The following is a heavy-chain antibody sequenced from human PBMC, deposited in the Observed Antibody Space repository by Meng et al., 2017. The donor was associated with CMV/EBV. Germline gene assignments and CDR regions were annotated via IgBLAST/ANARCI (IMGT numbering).Heavy chain of an antibody. V-gene: IGHV4-61*01. CDR3: AREEYSSSSLDY. D-gene: IGHD6-6*01. Sequence: GSLRLSCTVSGGSVSSGSYYWSWIRQPPGKGLEWIGYIYYSGSTNYNPSLKSRVTISVDTSKNQFSLKLSSVTAADTAVHYCAREEYSSSSLDYWGQGTLVTVSS. CDR2: IYYSGST. CDR1: GGSVSSGSYY. J-gene: IGHJ4*02.